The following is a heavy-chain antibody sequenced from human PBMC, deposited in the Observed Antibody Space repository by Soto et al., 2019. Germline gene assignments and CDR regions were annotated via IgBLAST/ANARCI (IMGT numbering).Heavy chain of an antibody. CDR3: ARGPAKRIWNWFDP. V-gene: IGHV1-69*01. D-gene: IGHD3-16*01. Sequence: QVQLVQSGAEVKKPGSSVKVSCKASGGTFSSYAISWVRQAPGQGLEWTGGIIPIFGTANYAQKFQGRVTITADESTSTAYMELSSLRSEDTAVYYCARGPAKRIWNWFDPWGQGTLVTVSS. CDR2: IIPIFGTA. CDR1: GGTFSSYA. J-gene: IGHJ5*02.